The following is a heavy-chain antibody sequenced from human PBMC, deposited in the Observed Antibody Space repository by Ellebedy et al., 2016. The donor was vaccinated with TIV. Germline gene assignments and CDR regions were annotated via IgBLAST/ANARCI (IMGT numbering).Heavy chain of an antibody. CDR3: ATDRGVERGGVFFDY. CDR1: PGSINSDY. D-gene: IGHD1-1*01. CDR2: IHRSGIT. J-gene: IGHJ4*02. V-gene: IGHV4-4*07. Sequence: SETLSLXCTVSPGSINSDYWNWLRQSAGKGLEWVGRIHRSGITNYNPSLESRITMSVDTSKSQFSLTLKFVTAADTAVYYRATDRGVERGGVFFDYWGQGVRVTVSS.